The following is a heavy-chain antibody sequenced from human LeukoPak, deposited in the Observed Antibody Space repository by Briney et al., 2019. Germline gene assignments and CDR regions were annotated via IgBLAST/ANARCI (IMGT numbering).Heavy chain of an antibody. D-gene: IGHD3-16*01. CDR1: GYTFTGYY. J-gene: IGHJ5*02. CDR3: ARSMDYGEPYNWFDP. V-gene: IGHV1-2*02. CDR2: INPNSGGT. Sequence: ASVKVSCKASGYTFTGYYMHWVRQAPGQGLEWMGWINPNSGGTNFAQKFQGRVTMTRDTSISTAYMELSRLRSDDTAVYYCARSMDYGEPYNWFDPWGQGTLVTVSS.